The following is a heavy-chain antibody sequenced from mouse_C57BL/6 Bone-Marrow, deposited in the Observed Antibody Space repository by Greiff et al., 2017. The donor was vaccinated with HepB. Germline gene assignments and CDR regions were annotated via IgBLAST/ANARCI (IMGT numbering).Heavy chain of an antibody. CDR2: IDPETGGT. CDR1: GYTFTDYE. D-gene: IGHD1-1*01. Sequence: QVQLQQSGAELVRPGASVTLSCKASGYTFTDYEMHWVKQTPVHGLEWIGAIDPETGGTAYNQKFKGKAILTADKSSSTAYMELRSLTSEDSAVYYCARSGLLRHYFDYWGQGTTLTVSS. V-gene: IGHV1-15*01. CDR3: ARSGLLRHYFDY. J-gene: IGHJ2*01.